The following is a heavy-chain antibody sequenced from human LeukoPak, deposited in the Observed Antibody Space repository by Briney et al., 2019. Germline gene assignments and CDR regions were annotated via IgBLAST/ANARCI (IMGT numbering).Heavy chain of an antibody. CDR2: IKKDGSQK. Sequence: GGSLRLSCAASGFTFSTYWMSWVRQAPGRGLEWAANIKKDGSQKYYVDSVKGRFTISRDNAKNSLYLQMNSLRAEDTAVYYCARAAFDDISSSGEWMGDYWGQGTLVTVSS. CDR3: ARAAFDDISSSGEWMGDY. D-gene: IGHD6-6*01. J-gene: IGHJ4*02. V-gene: IGHV3-7*01. CDR1: GFTFSTYW.